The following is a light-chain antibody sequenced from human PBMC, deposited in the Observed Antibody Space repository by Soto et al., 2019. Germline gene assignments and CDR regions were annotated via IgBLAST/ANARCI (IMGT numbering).Light chain of an antibody. V-gene: IGKV3-20*01. CDR1: QSVAGSF. Sequence: EIVLTQYPGTLSLSPGERATLSCRASQSVAGSFLAWYQQKPGQAPRLLIHGASSRATGIPDRLSGSESGTDFTLTISRLEPDDVAVYDCQQYGSSPWTFGQGTKVEIK. CDR3: QQYGSSPWT. CDR2: GAS. J-gene: IGKJ1*01.